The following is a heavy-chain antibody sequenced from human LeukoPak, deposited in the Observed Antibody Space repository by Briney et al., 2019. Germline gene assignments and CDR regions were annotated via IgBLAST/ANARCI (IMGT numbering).Heavy chain of an antibody. Sequence: PSETLSLTCAVYGGSFSGYYWSWIRQPPGKGLEWIGEINHSGSTNYNPSLKSRVTISVDTSKNLFSLKLTSVTAADTAVYYCARHVNNWNDDNWFDPWGQGTLVTVSS. J-gene: IGHJ5*02. D-gene: IGHD1-1*01. V-gene: IGHV4-34*01. CDR3: ARHVNNWNDDNWFDP. CDR1: GGSFSGYY. CDR2: INHSGST.